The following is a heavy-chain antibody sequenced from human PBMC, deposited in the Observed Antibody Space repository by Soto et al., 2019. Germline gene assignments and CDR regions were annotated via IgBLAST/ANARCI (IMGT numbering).Heavy chain of an antibody. CDR2: ISGSGGSGRG. V-gene: IGHV3-23*01. J-gene: IGHJ4*02. CDR3: AKDLDDYSSAIDF. Sequence: GGSLRLSCVGSGFSFRKYAMNWVRQAPGKGLEWVSGISGSGGSGRGFYADPVKGRFTISRDDSKNTLYLEMNSLRAEDTAVYYCAKDLDDYSSAIDFWGQGTLVTVSS. CDR1: GFSFRKYA. D-gene: IGHD4-4*01.